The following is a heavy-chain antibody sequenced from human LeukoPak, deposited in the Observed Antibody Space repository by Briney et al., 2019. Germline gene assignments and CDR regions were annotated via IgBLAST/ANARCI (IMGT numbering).Heavy chain of an antibody. D-gene: IGHD2-2*01. V-gene: IGHV4-34*01. J-gene: IGHJ6*02. CDR2: INHSGST. CDR1: GGSFRGYY. Sequence: PSETLSLTCAVYGGSFRGYYWSWIRQPPGKGLEWIGEINHSGSTNYNPSLKSRVTISVDTSKNQFSLKLSSVTAADTAVYYCARGYCSSTSCYFWGYYYGTDVWGQGTTVTVSS. CDR3: ARGYCSSTSCYFWGYYYGTDV.